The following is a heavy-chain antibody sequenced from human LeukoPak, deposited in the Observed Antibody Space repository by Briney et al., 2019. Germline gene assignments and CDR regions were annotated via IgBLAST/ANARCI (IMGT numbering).Heavy chain of an antibody. J-gene: IGHJ3*02. CDR2: IIPIFGTA. D-gene: IGHD1-26*01. CDR1: GGTFSSYA. CDR3: ARALPSPLYSGSYADAFDI. Sequence: ASVKVSCKASGGTFSSYAISWVRQAPGQGLEWMGGIIPIFGTANYAQKFQGRVTITADESTSTAYMELSSLRSEDTAVYYCARALPSPLYSGSYADAFDIWGQGTMVTVSS. V-gene: IGHV1-69*13.